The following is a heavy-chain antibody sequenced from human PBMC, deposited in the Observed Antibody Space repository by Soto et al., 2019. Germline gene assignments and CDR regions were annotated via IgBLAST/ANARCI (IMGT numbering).Heavy chain of an antibody. J-gene: IGHJ5*02. CDR3: ARGGGYSYFFDH. D-gene: IGHD5-18*01. CDR1: GDTFTSYY. V-gene: IGHV1-46*01. Sequence: ASVKVSCKSSGDTFTSYYMHCVRQAPGQGLEWMGIINPSGGSTSYAQKFQGRVTMTRDTSTSTVYMELSSLRSEDTAVYHCARGGGYSYFFDHWGQGTLVTSPQ. CDR2: INPSGGST.